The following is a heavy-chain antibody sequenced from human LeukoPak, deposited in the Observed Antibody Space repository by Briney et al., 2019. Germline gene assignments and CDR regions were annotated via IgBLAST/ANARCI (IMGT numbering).Heavy chain of an antibody. J-gene: IGHJ3*02. CDR3: ARDRIELGGGTFDI. Sequence: GGCLRLSCAASEFTVSSNYMNWVRQAPGKGLEWVSVIYSGGSTYNADSVEGRFTISRDNSKNTLYLQVNSLRAEDTAVYYCARDRIELGGGTFDIWGQGTMVTVSS. D-gene: IGHD5-18*01. CDR2: IYSGGST. V-gene: IGHV3-53*01. CDR1: EFTVSSNY.